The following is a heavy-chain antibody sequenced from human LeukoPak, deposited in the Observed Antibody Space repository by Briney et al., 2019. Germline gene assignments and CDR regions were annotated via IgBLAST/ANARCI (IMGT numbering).Heavy chain of an antibody. CDR2: IYHSGST. J-gene: IGHJ6*03. Sequence: SETLSLTCAVSGYSISSGYYWGWIRQPPGKGLEWIGSIYHSGSTYYNPSLKSRVTISVDTSKNQFSLELSSVTAADTAVYYCARGGYYMDVWGKGTTVTVSS. CDR1: GYSISSGYY. CDR3: ARGGYYMDV. V-gene: IGHV4-38-2*01.